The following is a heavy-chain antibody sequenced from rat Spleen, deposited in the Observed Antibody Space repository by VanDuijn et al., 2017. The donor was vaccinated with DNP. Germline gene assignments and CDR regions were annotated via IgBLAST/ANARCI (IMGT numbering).Heavy chain of an antibody. V-gene: IGHV5-22*01. CDR2: ISYEGSNT. CDR1: GFIFSHYY. Sequence: EVQLVESGGGLVQPGRSLKLSCTASGFIFSHYYMAWVRQAPERGLEWVASISYEGSNTDSGDSVKGRFTISRDNAKSTLFLQMNSLRSEDTATYYCKVGAQYWGQGVMVTVSS. D-gene: IGHD5-1*01. J-gene: IGHJ2*01. CDR3: KVGAQY.